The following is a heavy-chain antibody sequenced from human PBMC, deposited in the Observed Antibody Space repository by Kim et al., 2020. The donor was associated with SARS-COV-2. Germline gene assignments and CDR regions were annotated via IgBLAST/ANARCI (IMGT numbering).Heavy chain of an antibody. D-gene: IGHD4-17*01. CDR1: GGSISSSNW. V-gene: IGHV4-4*02. Sequence: SETLSLTCAVSGGSISSSNWWSWVRQPPGKGLEWIGEIYHSGSTNYNPSLKSRVTISVDKSKNQFSLKLSSVTAADTAVYYCARVPVLYGGNEWDYYYGMDVWGQGTTVTVSS. CDR2: IYHSGST. CDR3: ARVPVLYGGNEWDYYYGMDV. J-gene: IGHJ6*02.